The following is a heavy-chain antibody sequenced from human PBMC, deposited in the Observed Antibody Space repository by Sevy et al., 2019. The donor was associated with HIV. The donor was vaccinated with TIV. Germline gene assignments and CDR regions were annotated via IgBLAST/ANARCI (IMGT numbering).Heavy chain of an antibody. CDR3: ARGCDRGYSGAYSLDF. J-gene: IGHJ3*01. V-gene: IGHV3-23*01. CDR1: GFRFSSFA. CDR2: ICGGDGGT. D-gene: IGHD3-22*01. Sequence: GGSLRLSCAASGFRFSSFAMIWVRQAPGKGLEWVSEICGGDGGTYYADSVKGRFTITRDNSKSTVYLQMSSLRAEDTALYYCARGCDRGYSGAYSLDFWGQGTMVTVSS.